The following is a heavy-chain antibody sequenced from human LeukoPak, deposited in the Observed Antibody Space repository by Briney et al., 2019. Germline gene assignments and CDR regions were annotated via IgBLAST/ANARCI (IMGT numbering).Heavy chain of an antibody. Sequence: GGSLRLSCAASGFTFSSYSMNWVRQAPGKGLEWVSYISSSSSTIYYADSVKGRFTISRDNAKNSLYLQMNSLRAEDTAVYYCARSSKFAYCSSTSCYSSAYVDYWGQGTLVTVSS. D-gene: IGHD2-2*01. V-gene: IGHV3-48*01. CDR2: ISSSSSTI. J-gene: IGHJ4*02. CDR1: GFTFSSYS. CDR3: ARSSKFAYCSSTSCYSSAYVDY.